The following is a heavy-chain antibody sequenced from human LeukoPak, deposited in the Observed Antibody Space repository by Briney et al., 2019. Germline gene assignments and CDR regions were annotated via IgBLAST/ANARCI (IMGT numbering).Heavy chain of an antibody. D-gene: IGHD3-10*01. CDR1: GGSFSGYY. V-gene: IGHV4-34*01. Sequence: PSETLSLTCAVYGGSFSGYYWSWIRQPPGKGLEWIGEINHSGSTNYNPSLKSRVTISVDTSKNQFSLKLSSVTAADTAVYYCARGHGTMVQRVLDYWGQGPLVTVSS. J-gene: IGHJ4*02. CDR2: INHSGST. CDR3: ARGHGTMVQRVLDY.